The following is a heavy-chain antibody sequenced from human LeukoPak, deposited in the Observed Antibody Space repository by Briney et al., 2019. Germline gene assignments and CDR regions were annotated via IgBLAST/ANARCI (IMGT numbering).Heavy chain of an antibody. CDR3: AREWLLPDY. V-gene: IGHV4-61*02. D-gene: IGHD2-21*02. CDR1: GGSISSGSYY. CDR2: IYTSGST. J-gene: IGHJ4*02. Sequence: PSQTLSLTCTVSGGSISSGSYYWSWIRQPAWKGLEWIGRIYTSGSTNYNPSLKSGATISVDTSKNQFSLKLSPVTAADTAVYYCAREWLLPDYWGQGTLVTVSS.